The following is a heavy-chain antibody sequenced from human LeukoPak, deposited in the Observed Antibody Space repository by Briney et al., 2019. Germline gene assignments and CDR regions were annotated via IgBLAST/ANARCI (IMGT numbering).Heavy chain of an antibody. D-gene: IGHD6-19*01. CDR2: IYYSGST. J-gene: IGHJ4*02. Sequence: PSETLSLTCPVSGGSISSSSYYWGWIRQPPGKGLEWIGSIYYSGSTYYNPSLKSRVTISVDTSKNQFSLKLSSVTAADTAVYYCARRGSGWYLRHFDYWGQGTLVTVSS. CDR3: ARRGSGWYLRHFDY. CDR1: GGSISSSSYY. V-gene: IGHV4-39*07.